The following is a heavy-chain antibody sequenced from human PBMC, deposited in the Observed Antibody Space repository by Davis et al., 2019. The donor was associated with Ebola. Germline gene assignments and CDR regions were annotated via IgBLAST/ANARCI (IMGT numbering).Heavy chain of an antibody. CDR1: GFILTNYA. D-gene: IGHD1-26*01. CDR2: ISAYTGNT. CDR3: ARTSIVGTTTTASDI. J-gene: IGHJ3*02. V-gene: IGHV1-18*01. Sequence: ASVKVSCKASGFILTNYAIHWVRQAPGQGLEWMGWISAYTGNTNYAQKVQGRVTMTTDTSTGTAYLDLRSLRSDDTAVYFCARTSIVGTTTTASDIWGQGTLVTVSS.